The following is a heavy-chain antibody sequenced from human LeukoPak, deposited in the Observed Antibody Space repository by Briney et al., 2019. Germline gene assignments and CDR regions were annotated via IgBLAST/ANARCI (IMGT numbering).Heavy chain of an antibody. CDR3: ARSKDTAMLYGMDV. CDR2: IGTAGDT. CDR1: GFTFSSYD. J-gene: IGHJ6*02. Sequence: GGSLTLSCAASGFTFSSYDMHWVRQATGKGLEWVSAIGTAGDTYYPGSVKGRFTISRENAKNSLYLQMNSLRAEDTAVYYCARSKDTAMLYGMDVWGQGTTVTVSS. D-gene: IGHD5-18*01. V-gene: IGHV3-13*01.